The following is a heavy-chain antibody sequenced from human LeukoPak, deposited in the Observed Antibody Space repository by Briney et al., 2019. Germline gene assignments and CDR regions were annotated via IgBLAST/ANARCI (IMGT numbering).Heavy chain of an antibody. CDR2: INTDTGNP. D-gene: IGHD5-24*01. CDR3: AKEIKRFDI. Sequence: ASVKVSCKGSGYKFNDQGMNWVRQAPGQGLEWMGWINTDTGNPTYAQGFTGRFVFSLDKSVSTTFLQIISLKAEDTAIYYCAKEIKRFDIWGQGTMITVSS. J-gene: IGHJ3*02. CDR1: GYKFNDQG. V-gene: IGHV7-4-1*02.